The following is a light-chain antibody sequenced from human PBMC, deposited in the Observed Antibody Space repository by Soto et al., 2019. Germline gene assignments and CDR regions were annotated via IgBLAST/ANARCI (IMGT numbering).Light chain of an antibody. CDR1: QRVLYSSYTKSY. CDR3: QQYYSTLIT. CDR2: WAS. J-gene: IGKJ5*01. Sequence: DIALTQSPDSLALSLGERATMNCKSSQRVLYSSYTKSYLAWYQVKPGRPPKLLFSWASTRESGVPDRFSGSGSGTDFTLTISSLQAEDVAVYYCQQYYSTLITFGQGTRLEIK. V-gene: IGKV4-1*01.